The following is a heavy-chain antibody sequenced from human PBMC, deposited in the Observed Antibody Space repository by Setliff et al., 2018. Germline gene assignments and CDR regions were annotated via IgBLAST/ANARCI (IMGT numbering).Heavy chain of an antibody. CDR3: ARRTGFAVAGFDH. D-gene: IGHD6-19*01. CDR2: IYPGDSET. Sequence: PGESLKISCQGSGYTFARHWIAWVRQMPGKGLEWMAIIYPGDSETRYNPSFQGQVTISADKSINTAYLQWCSLKASDTAIYFCARRTGFAVAGFDHWGRGTLVTVSS. CDR1: GYTFARHW. J-gene: IGHJ4*01. V-gene: IGHV5-51*01.